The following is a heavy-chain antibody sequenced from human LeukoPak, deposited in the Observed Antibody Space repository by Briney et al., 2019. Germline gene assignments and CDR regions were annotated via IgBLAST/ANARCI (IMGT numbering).Heavy chain of an antibody. V-gene: IGHV4-59*01. CDR1: GGSISSYY. J-gene: IGHJ6*02. CDR3: ARVVGYYYGMDV. CDR2: IYYSGST. Sequence: PSETLSLTCTVSGGSISSYYWSWIRQPPGKGLEWIGYIYYSGSTNYNPSLKSRVTISVDTSKNQFSLKLSSVTAADTAVYYCARVVGYYYGMDVWGQGTTVTVSS.